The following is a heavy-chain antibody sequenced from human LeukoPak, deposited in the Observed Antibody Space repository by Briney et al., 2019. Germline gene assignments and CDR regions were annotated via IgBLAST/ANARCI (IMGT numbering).Heavy chain of an antibody. CDR1: GYSFTSYW. J-gene: IGHJ4*02. V-gene: IGHV5-51*01. CDR2: IYPGDSDT. D-gene: IGHD5-18*01. CDR3: ARLFWFRSYGPHIDF. Sequence: GESLKISCKGSGYSFTSYWIGWVRQMPGKGLGWMGIIYPGDSDTRYRPSFQGQVTISADKSISTAYLQWSSLKASDTAMYYCARLFWFRSYGPHIDFWGQGTLVTVSS.